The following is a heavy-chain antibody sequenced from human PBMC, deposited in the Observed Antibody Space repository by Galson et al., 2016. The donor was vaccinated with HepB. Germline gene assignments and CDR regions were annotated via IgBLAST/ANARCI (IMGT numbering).Heavy chain of an antibody. D-gene: IGHD6-13*01. V-gene: IGHV1-18*01. CDR1: GYTFTSYS. Sequence: SVKVSCKASGYTFTSYSINWVRQAPGQGLEWMGWISAYNGNAHYAQKLQGRVTMTTDTSTSTAYMELRSLRSDDTAVYYCARSAGISAIGDPHWGQGTLVTVSS. CDR2: ISAYNGNA. CDR3: ARSAGISAIGDPH. J-gene: IGHJ4*02.